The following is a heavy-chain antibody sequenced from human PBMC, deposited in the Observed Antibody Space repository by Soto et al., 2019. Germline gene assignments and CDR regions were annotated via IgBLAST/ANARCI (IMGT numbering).Heavy chain of an antibody. D-gene: IGHD2-15*01. CDR1: GYRFTSSW. V-gene: IGHV5-51*01. Sequence: GESLKSSCHGSGYRFTSSWIAWVRQLPGRDLEWMGIIYPGDSDARYSPSFQGRITISADKSISTAFLQWGSLKASDTAMYYCARQGEFCSGDNCYTDYWGQGTLVTVSS. CDR3: ARQGEFCSGDNCYTDY. J-gene: IGHJ4*02. CDR2: IYPGDSDA.